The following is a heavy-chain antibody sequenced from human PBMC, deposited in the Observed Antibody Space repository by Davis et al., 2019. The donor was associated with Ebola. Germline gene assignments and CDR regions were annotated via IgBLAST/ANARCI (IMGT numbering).Heavy chain of an antibody. V-gene: IGHV5-51*01. CDR2: IYPGDSDN. J-gene: IGHJ3*02. Sequence: GESLKIPCKGSGYSFTSYWIGLVRPMPGKGLEWMGIIYPGDSDNRYSPPFQGQVTLSADKSISTAYLQWSSLKASDTAMYYCARMAPPDAFDIWGQGTMVTVSS. CDR1: GYSFTSYW. CDR3: ARMAPPDAFDI. D-gene: IGHD5-24*01.